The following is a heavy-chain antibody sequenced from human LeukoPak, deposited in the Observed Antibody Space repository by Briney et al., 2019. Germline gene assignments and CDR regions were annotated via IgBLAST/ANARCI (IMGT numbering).Heavy chain of an antibody. CDR3: ARYSGYDTRLFDY. CDR1: GGSVSSGSYY. D-gene: IGHD5-12*01. J-gene: IGHJ4*02. V-gene: IGHV4-61*01. CDR2: IYYSGST. Sequence: SETLSLTCTVSGGSVSSGSYYWSWIRQPPGKGLEWIGYIYYSGSTNYNPSLKSRVTISVDTSKNRFSLKLSSVTAADTAVYYCARYSGYDTRLFDYWGQGTLVTVSS.